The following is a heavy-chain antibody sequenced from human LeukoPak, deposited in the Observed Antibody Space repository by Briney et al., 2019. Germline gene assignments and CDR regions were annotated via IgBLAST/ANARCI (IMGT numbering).Heavy chain of an antibody. CDR1: GFTFSTYW. CDR3: ARDADGPGSLIDY. V-gene: IGHV3-74*01. CDR2: INNDGSGT. Sequence: AGSLRLSCAASGFTFSTYWMQWVRQAPGKGLVWVSRINNDGSGTTYADSVKGRFTISRDNPKNTVFLQMNSLRAEDTAVYYCARDADGPGSLIDYWGQGALVTVSS. J-gene: IGHJ4*02. D-gene: IGHD2-8*01.